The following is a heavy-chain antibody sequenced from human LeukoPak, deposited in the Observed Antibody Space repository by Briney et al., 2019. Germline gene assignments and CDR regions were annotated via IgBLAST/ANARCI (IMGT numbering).Heavy chain of an antibody. CDR1: GGTFSSYA. Sequence: SVKVSCKASGGTFSSYAISWVRQAPGQGLEWMGRIIPILGIANYAQKFQGRVTITADKSTSTAYMELSSLRSEDTAVYYCARERRCSSTSCPGDAGNGMDVWGQGTTVTVSS. J-gene: IGHJ6*02. V-gene: IGHV1-69*04. CDR2: IIPILGIA. CDR3: ARERRCSSTSCPGDAGNGMDV. D-gene: IGHD2-2*01.